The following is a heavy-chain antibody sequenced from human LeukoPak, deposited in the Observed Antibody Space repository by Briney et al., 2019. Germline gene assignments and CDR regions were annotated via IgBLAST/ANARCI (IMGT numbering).Heavy chain of an antibody. J-gene: IGHJ6*03. CDR1: GYTFTSYG. CDR3: ARGLRYCSGGSCNLSPPDYYYMDV. CDR2: MNPNSGKT. Sequence: ASVKVSCKASGYTFTSYGISWVRQAPGQGLEWMGWMNPNSGKTAYAQMFQGRVTMTRTTSISTAYMELSSLRSEDTAVYYCARGLRYCSGGSCNLSPPDYYYMDVWGKGTTVTISS. V-gene: IGHV1-8*02. D-gene: IGHD2-15*01.